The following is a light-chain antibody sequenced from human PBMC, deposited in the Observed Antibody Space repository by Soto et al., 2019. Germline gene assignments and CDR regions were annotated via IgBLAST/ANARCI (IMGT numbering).Light chain of an antibody. J-gene: IGKJ1*01. CDR2: KAS. Sequence: DIQMTQSPSTLSASEGDRVTITCRASQTISSWLAWYQQKPGMAPKLLIYKASTLQSGVPSRFSGSGSGTEFTLTITSLQPDDFASYYCQQYSRCSAFGQGTKVDIK. CDR1: QTISSW. CDR3: QQYSRCSA. V-gene: IGKV1-5*03.